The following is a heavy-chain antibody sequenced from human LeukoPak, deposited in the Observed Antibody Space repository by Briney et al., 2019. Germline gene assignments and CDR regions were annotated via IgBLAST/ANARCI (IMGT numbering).Heavy chain of an antibody. V-gene: IGHV3-23*01. D-gene: IGHD3-22*01. CDR3: ARDFHSGFPNWFDP. J-gene: IGHJ5*02. CDR1: GFTFSSYA. CDR2: ITGSGTST. Sequence: GGSLRLSCAASGFTFSSYAMTWVRQAPGKGLEWVSSITGSGTSTFYADSVKGRFTISRDNSKNTLYLRMNSLRAEDAAVYYCARDFHSGFPNWFDPWGQGAL.